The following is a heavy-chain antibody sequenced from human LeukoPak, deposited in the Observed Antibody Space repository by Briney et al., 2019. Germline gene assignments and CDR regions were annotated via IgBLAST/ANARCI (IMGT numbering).Heavy chain of an antibody. V-gene: IGHV3-23*01. Sequence: GGTLRLSCAASGFTFSSYAMSWVRQAPGKGLEWVSSFSGSGGSTYYADSVKGWFTISRDNSKNTLYLQMDSLRAEDTAVYYCAKALSRSRSIAVAGYACGFDYWGQGTLVTVSS. CDR3: AKALSRSRSIAVAGYACGFDY. CDR2: FSGSGGST. CDR1: GFTFSSYA. J-gene: IGHJ4*02. D-gene: IGHD6-19*01.